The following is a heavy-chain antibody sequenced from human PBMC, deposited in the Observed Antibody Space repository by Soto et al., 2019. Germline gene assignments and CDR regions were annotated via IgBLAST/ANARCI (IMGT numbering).Heavy chain of an antibody. CDR2: IYYSGST. CDR3: ARDVGYYYDSSGYPRSP. D-gene: IGHD3-22*01. CDR1: GGSISSGDYY. Sequence: SETLSLTCTVSGGSISSGDYYWSWIRQPPGKGLEWIGYIYYSGSTYYNPSLKSRVTISVDTSKNQFSLKLSSVTAADTAVYYCARDVGYYYDSSGYPRSPWGQGTLVTVSS. V-gene: IGHV4-30-4*01. J-gene: IGHJ5*02.